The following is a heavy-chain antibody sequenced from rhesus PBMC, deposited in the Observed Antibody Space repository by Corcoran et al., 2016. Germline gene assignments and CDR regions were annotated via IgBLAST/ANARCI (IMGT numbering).Heavy chain of an antibody. J-gene: IGHJ4*01. CDR3: ARHLSGRWGFDS. CDR1: GGSFINSLW. D-gene: IGHD6-25*01. V-gene: IGHV4-65*02. Sequence: QVHLQESGPGLVKPSETLSLTCAVPGGSFINSLWWTWLLQPPARGLEWIGKIGNKNDDTYYNPSLKSRVTISKDTSKNQFSLNLKAVTAADTAVYYCARHLSGRWGFDSWGQGVLVTVSP. CDR2: IGNKNDDT.